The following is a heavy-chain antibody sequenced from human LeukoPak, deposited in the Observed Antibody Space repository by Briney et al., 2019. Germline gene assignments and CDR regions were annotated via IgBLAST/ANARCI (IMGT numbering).Heavy chain of an antibody. CDR3: AKEVGATTFEYFQH. D-gene: IGHD1-26*01. CDR2: ISGSGGST. J-gene: IGHJ1*01. Sequence: GGSLRLSCAASGFTFSSYAMSWVRQAPGKGLDWVSVISGSGGSTYCADSVKGRFTISRDNSKNTLYLQMNSLRAEDTAVYYCAKEVGATTFEYFQHWGQGTLVTVSS. CDR1: GFTFSSYA. V-gene: IGHV3-23*01.